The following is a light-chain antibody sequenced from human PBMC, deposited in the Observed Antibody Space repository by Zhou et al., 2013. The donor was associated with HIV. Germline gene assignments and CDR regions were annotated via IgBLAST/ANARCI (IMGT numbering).Light chain of an antibody. CDR2: GAF. V-gene: IGKV1-17*01. J-gene: IGKJ5*01. CDR1: EGIRND. CDR3: QQANSFLPIT. Sequence: DIQMTQSPSSLSASVGDRVTITCRASEGIRNDLGWFQQKPGKAPKRLISGAFTLQSGVPLRFSGSGSGTEFTLTISSLQPEDFATYYCQQANSFLPITFGQGTRLEIK.